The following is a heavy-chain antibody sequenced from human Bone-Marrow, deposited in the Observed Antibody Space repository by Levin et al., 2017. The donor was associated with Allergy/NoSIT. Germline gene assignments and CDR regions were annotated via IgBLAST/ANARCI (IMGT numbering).Heavy chain of an antibody. Sequence: PSETLSLTCTVSGGSISSSSYYWGWIRQPPGKGLEWIGSIYYSGSTYYNPSLKSRVTISVDTSKNQFSLKLSSVTAADTAVYYCARDQLGATWNDAFDIWGQGTMVTVSS. CDR1: GGSISSSSYY. V-gene: IGHV4-39*07. CDR3: ARDQLGATWNDAFDI. CDR2: IYYSGST. J-gene: IGHJ3*02. D-gene: IGHD1-26*01.